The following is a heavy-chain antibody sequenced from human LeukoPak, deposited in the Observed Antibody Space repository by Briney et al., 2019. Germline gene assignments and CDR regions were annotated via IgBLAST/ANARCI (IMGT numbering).Heavy chain of an antibody. CDR3: AKGGKWDVTPFDY. CDR2: ISGGSGST. J-gene: IGHJ4*02. D-gene: IGHD1-26*01. V-gene: IGHV3-23*01. CDR1: GFTFSSYA. Sequence: GGSLRLSCAASGFTFSSYAMSWVRQAPGKGLAWVSTISGGSGSTYYADSVKGRFTISRDNSKNTLYLQVNSLRAEDTAVYYCAKGGKWDVTPFDYWGQGTLVTVSS.